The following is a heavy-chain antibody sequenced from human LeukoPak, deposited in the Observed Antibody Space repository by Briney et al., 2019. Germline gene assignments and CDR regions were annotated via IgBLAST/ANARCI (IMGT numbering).Heavy chain of an antibody. J-gene: IGHJ6*02. CDR2: IKEDGSEK. D-gene: IGHD1-7*01. Sequence: GRSLRLSCAASPFTSSGHWMSWVRQAPGKGLEWVANIKEDGSEKYYLDSVKGRFTISRDNAKNSLHLQINSLRVEDTAVYYCARNSFAELMLLGSAYGMDVWGQGTTVTVSS. V-gene: IGHV3-7*01. CDR1: PFTSSGHW. CDR3: ARNSFAELMLLGSAYGMDV.